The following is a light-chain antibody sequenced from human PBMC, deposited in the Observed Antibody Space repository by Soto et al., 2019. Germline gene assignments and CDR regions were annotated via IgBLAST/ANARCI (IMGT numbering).Light chain of an antibody. CDR3: QQYGNSTPVT. J-gene: IGKJ4*01. V-gene: IGKV3-20*01. CDR2: GAS. Sequence: IVVTQSPGTLSVSPGERATLSCRASQSVDSDYLAWYQQKPGQAPRLLIYGASSRAPGIPDRFSGSGSGTDFTLTISRLEPEDFAVYYCQQYGNSTPVTFGGGTKVEIK. CDR1: QSVDSDY.